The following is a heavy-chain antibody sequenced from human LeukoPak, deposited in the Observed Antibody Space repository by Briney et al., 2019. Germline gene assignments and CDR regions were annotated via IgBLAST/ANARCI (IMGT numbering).Heavy chain of an antibody. CDR3: ARDRAFPNSGGDCLDY. J-gene: IGHJ4*02. D-gene: IGHD2-21*02. V-gene: IGHV3-30-3*01. Sequence: HPGGSLRLSCAGPEFIFTTSLIHWARQAPGRGLEWVAVISYDGSNEYYADSVKGRFTISRDNSKSTLYLQMNNLRPEDTALYYCARDRAFPNSGGDCLDYWGQGTPVTVSS. CDR2: ISYDGSNE. CDR1: EFIFTTSL.